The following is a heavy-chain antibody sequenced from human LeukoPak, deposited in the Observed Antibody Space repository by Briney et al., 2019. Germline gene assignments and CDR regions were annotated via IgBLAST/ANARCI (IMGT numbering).Heavy chain of an antibody. J-gene: IGHJ4*02. CDR3: ADKLRSGSYLSY. D-gene: IGHD1-26*01. CDR1: GFTLNNYG. Sequence: GGSLRLSCAASGFTLNNYGMHWVRQAPGKGLEWVAFIRYDGSNKHYADSVKGRFTISRDNSKNTLYLEMRSLRAEDTAVYHCADKLRSGSYLSYWGQGTLVTVSS. CDR2: IRYDGSNK. V-gene: IGHV3-30*02.